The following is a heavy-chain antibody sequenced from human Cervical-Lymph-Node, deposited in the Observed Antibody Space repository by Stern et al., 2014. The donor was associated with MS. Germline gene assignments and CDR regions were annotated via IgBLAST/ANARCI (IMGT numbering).Heavy chain of an antibody. V-gene: IGHV3-30*04. CDR2: ISYDGSNK. J-gene: IGHJ4*02. Sequence: QVQLVESGGGVVQPGRSLRLSCAASGFTFSSYAMHWVRQAPGKGLEGVAVISYDGSNKYYADSVKARFTISRDNSKNTLYLQMNSLRAEDTAVYYCARGSSCSGGSCYLGYYDYWGQGTLVTVSS. CDR1: GFTFSSYA. D-gene: IGHD2-15*01. CDR3: ARGSSCSGGSCYLGYYDY.